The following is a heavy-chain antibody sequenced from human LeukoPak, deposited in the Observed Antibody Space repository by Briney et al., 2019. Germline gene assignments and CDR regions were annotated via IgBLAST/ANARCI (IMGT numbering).Heavy chain of an antibody. V-gene: IGHV4-59*08. CDR1: GGAIRSYY. J-gene: IGHJ4*02. CDR2: IYHSGYT. Sequence: SETLSLSCNVSGGAIRSYYWIWSRQSPGQALFLFGYIYHSGYTNYNPALESRVTMSVDTSKNHFSLKLTSLTAAGTAVYYCARHFGGMATGASDYWGQGTLVTVSS. D-gene: IGHD5-24*01. CDR3: ARHFGGMATGASDY.